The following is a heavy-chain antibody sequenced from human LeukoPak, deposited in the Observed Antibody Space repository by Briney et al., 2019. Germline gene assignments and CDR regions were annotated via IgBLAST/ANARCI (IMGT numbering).Heavy chain of an antibody. J-gene: IGHJ4*02. CDR3: AKNVMVKRYIDY. Sequence: GGSLRLSCAASGFSFSSHAMTGVRQAPGKGLQWISVISGSGRTIEYEDSVKGRFTISRDNSKNTVSLQMNNLRVEDTAIYYCAKNVMVKRYIDYWGQGTPVTVSS. V-gene: IGHV3-23*01. CDR1: GFSFSSHA. D-gene: IGHD5-18*01. CDR2: ISGSGRTI.